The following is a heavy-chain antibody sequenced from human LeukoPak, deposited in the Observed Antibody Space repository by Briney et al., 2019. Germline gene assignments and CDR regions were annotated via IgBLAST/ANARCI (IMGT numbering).Heavy chain of an antibody. CDR2: IYTSGST. CDR1: GDSISSYY. CDR3: ARGGIKTYGSGSYFWFDP. V-gene: IGHV4-4*07. D-gene: IGHD3-10*01. Sequence: SETLSLTCTVSGDSISSYYWSWIRQPAGKGLEWIGRIYTSGSTNYNPSLKSRVTMSVDTSKNQFSLKLSSVTAADTAVYYCARGGIKTYGSGSYFWFDPWGQGTLVTVSS. J-gene: IGHJ5*02.